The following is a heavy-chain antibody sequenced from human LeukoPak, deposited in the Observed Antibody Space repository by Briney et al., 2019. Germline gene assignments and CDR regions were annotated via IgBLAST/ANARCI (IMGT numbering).Heavy chain of an antibody. Sequence: GGSLRLSCAASGFTFSDYYMSWIRQAPGQGPEWVSYISSSGSTIYYADSVKGRFTISRDNAKNSLYLQMNSLRAEDTAVYYCASRSSWLVDYWGQGTLVTVSS. V-gene: IGHV3-11*04. D-gene: IGHD6-13*01. CDR2: ISSSGSTI. J-gene: IGHJ4*02. CDR1: GFTFSDYY. CDR3: ASRSSWLVDY.